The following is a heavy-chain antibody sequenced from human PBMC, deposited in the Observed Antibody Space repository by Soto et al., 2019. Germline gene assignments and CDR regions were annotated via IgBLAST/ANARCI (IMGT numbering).Heavy chain of an antibody. V-gene: IGHV3-72*01. CDR3: ARVTSAWPTHGMDA. J-gene: IGHJ6*02. CDR2: IRKKANSYTT. Sequence: EVQLVESGGGLAQPGGSLRLSCAASGFTFSDHYMDWVRQAPGKGLEWVGRIRKKANSYTTEYAASVKGRFTISRDYSKNSLYLQMNSLKTGVTAVYYCARVTSAWPTHGMDALGQGTTVTGS. CDR1: GFTFSDHY. D-gene: IGHD4-17*01.